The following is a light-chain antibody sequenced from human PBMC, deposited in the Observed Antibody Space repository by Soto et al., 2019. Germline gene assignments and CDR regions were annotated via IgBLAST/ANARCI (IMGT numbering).Light chain of an antibody. CDR2: GAS. V-gene: IGKV3-20*01. CDR3: QQYMSSVT. J-gene: IGKJ1*01. Sequence: EIVLTQSPGSLSLSPGQRATLSCRASQSADTTFFAWYQKKPGQAPRLLIQGASKRATGIPDRFSGSGSGTDFTLIISRLEPEDFAVYYCQQYMSSVTFGQGTKVEIK. CDR1: QSADTTF.